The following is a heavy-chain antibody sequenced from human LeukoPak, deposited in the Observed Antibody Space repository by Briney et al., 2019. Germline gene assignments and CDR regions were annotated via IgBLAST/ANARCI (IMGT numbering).Heavy chain of an antibody. CDR3: AKDGLRFLERLSDKYYFDY. CDR1: GFTFSSYA. J-gene: IGHJ4*02. Sequence: GRSLRLSCAASGFTFSSYAMHWVRQAPGKGLEWVAVISYDGSNKYYADSVKGRFTISRDNSKNTLYLQMNSLRAEDTAVYYCAKDGLRFLERLSDKYYFDYWGQGTLVTVSS. V-gene: IGHV3-30-3*01. D-gene: IGHD3-3*01. CDR2: ISYDGSNK.